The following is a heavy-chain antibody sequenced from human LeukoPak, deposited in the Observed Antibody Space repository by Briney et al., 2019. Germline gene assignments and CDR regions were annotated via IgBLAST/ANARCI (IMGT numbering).Heavy chain of an antibody. D-gene: IGHD1-1*01. J-gene: IGHJ5*02. CDR3: ARWYSEGCYDWCDP. Sequence: SVKVSCKASGGTFSSYTISWARQAPGQGLEWMGRIIPILGIANYAQKFQGRVTITADKSTSTAYMELSSLSSEVPAVYDCARWYSEGCYDWCDPWGQRTLGTVSS. CDR2: IIPILGIA. CDR1: GGTFSSYT. V-gene: IGHV1-69*02.